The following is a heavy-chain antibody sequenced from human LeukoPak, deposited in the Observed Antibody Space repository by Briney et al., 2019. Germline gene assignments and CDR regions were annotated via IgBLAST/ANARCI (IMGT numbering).Heavy chain of an antibody. V-gene: IGHV3-30*18. CDR3: AKDHVTSSSWFPDY. J-gene: IGHJ4*02. D-gene: IGHD6-13*01. CDR1: GFNFSTYG. CDR2: ISYDGINK. Sequence: GGSLRLSCAASGFNFSTYGMHWVRQAPGKGLEWVAVISYDGINKYYADSVKGRFAISRDNSKNMLYLQMSSLRAEDTAVYYCAKDHVTSSSWFPDYWGQGTLVTVSS.